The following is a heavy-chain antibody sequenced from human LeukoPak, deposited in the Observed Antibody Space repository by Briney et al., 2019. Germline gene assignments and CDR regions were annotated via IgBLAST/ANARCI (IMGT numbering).Heavy chain of an antibody. V-gene: IGHV3-48*02. CDR3: ARDLVDSSGYYWYYYYGMDV. Sequence: GGSLRLSCAASGFTFSSYSMNWVRQAPGKGLEWVSYISSSSSTIYYADSVKGRLTISRDNAKNSPYLQMNSLRDEDTAVYYCARDLVDSSGYYWYYYYGMDVWGQGTTVTVSS. CDR1: GFTFSSYS. CDR2: ISSSSSTI. J-gene: IGHJ6*02. D-gene: IGHD3-22*01.